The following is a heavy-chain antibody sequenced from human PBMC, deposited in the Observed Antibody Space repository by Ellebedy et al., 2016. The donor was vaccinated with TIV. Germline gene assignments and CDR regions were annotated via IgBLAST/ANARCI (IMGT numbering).Heavy chain of an antibody. CDR1: GGSISSGDYY. Sequence: MPSETLSLTCTVSGGSISSGDYYWSWIRQPPGKGLEWIGYIYYSGSTYYNPSLKSRVTISVDTSKNQFSLKLSSVTAADTAVYYCARVAPYDFWSGYNDAFDIWGQGTMVTVSS. CDR2: IYYSGST. CDR3: ARVAPYDFWSGYNDAFDI. J-gene: IGHJ3*02. D-gene: IGHD3-3*01. V-gene: IGHV4-30-4*01.